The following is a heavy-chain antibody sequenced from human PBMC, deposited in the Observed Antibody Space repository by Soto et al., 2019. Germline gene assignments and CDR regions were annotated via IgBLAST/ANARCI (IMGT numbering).Heavy chain of an antibody. Sequence: PSQTLSLTCDISGDSVSSNSAAWNWIRQSPSRGLEWLGRTSYRSKWYNDYAVSVKSRITINPDTSKNQFSLKLSSVTAADTAVYSCVRTTYSSGTYAFDSRAQRTMVTVSS. CDR1: GDSVSSNSAA. J-gene: IGHJ3*02. CDR3: VRTTYSSGTYAFDS. CDR2: TSYRSKWYN. V-gene: IGHV6-1*01. D-gene: IGHD1-26*01.